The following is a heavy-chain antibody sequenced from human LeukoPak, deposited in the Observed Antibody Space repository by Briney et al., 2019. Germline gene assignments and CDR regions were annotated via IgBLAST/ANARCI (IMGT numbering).Heavy chain of an antibody. V-gene: IGHV4-59*01. D-gene: IGHD1-1*01. CDR3: ARLFSTTGTTYYYYYYMDV. J-gene: IGHJ6*03. CDR2: IYYSGST. CDR1: GGSISGYY. Sequence: SETLSLTCTVSGGSISGYYWSWIRQPPGKGLEWIGYIYYSGSTNYNPSLKSRVTISVDTSKNQFSLKLSSVTAADTAVYYCARLFSTTGTTYYYYYYMDVWGKGTTVTVSS.